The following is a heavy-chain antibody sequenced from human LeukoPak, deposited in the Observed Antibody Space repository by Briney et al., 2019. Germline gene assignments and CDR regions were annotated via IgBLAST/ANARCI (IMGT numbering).Heavy chain of an antibody. Sequence: GGSLRLSCAASGFTFSSYWMSWVRQAPGKGLEWVANIKQDGSEKYYVDSVKGRFTISRDNAKNSLYLQMNSLRAEDTAVYYCARGTYYYDSSGYPSHFDYWGQGTLVTVSS. V-gene: IGHV3-7*01. CDR2: IKQDGSEK. CDR3: ARGTYYYDSSGYPSHFDY. CDR1: GFTFSSYW. D-gene: IGHD3-22*01. J-gene: IGHJ4*02.